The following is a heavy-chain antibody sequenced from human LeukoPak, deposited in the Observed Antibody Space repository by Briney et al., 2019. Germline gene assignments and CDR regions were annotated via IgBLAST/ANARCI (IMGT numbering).Heavy chain of an antibody. Sequence: ASVKVSCKVSGYTHTELSMHGVRQAPGKGLEGMGGFDPEDGETIYAQKFQGRVTMTEDTSTDTAYMELSSLRSEDTAVYYCATSLRLATRLYYFDYWGQGTLVTVSS. CDR1: GYTHTELS. D-gene: IGHD6-19*01. V-gene: IGHV1-24*01. CDR3: ATSLRLATRLYYFDY. CDR2: FDPEDGET. J-gene: IGHJ4*02.